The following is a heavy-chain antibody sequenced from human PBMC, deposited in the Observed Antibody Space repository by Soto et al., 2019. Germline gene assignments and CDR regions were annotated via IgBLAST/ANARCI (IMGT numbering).Heavy chain of an antibody. Sequence: QVQLVQSGAEVKKPGASVKVSCKASGYTFTGYYMHWVRQAPGQGLEWMGWINPNSGGTNYAQKFRGRVTMTRDTSISTAYMELSRLRSDDTAVYYCAREPWELGYYYYGMDVWGQGTTVTVSS. CDR1: GYTFTGYY. V-gene: IGHV1-2*02. D-gene: IGHD1-26*01. J-gene: IGHJ6*02. CDR2: INPNSGGT. CDR3: AREPWELGYYYYGMDV.